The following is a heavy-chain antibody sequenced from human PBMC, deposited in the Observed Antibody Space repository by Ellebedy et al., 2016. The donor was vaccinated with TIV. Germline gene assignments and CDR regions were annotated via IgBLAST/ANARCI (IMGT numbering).Heavy chain of an antibody. V-gene: IGHV4-39*01. CDR1: GGSISSYY. CDR2: IYYSGRT. Sequence: SETLSLTCTVSGGSISSYYWGWIRQPPGKGLEWIGSIYYSGRTYYNPSLESRVTISVDTSKNQFSLKLFSVTAADTAVYYCARHSGTSTWYVYYFDYWGQGTLVTVSS. J-gene: IGHJ4*02. D-gene: IGHD6-13*01. CDR3: ARHSGTSTWYVYYFDY.